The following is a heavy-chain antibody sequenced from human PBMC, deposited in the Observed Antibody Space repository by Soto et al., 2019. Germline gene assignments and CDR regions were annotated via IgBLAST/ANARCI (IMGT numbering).Heavy chain of an antibody. J-gene: IGHJ6*02. Sequence: SVKVSCTASGGTFSSYAISWVRQAPGQGLEWMGGIIPIFGTANYAQKFQGRVTITADESTSTAYMELSSLRSEDTAVYYCARVPAALGSYYYYYYGMDVWGQGTTVTVSS. CDR3: ARVPAALGSYYYYYYGMDV. V-gene: IGHV1-69*13. CDR1: GGTFSSYA. CDR2: IIPIFGTA. D-gene: IGHD2-2*01.